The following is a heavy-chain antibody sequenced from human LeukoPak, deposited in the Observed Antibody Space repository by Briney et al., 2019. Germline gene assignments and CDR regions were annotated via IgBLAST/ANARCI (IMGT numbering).Heavy chain of an antibody. CDR3: VRDPPGYCTNGVCYGMDV. CDR2: INPNRGGT. J-gene: IGHJ6*04. Sequence: ASVKVSCQGSGYTLTGYYIHWVRQAPGQGLEWMGGINPNRGGTKNAQKFQGRVTMTRDMSISTAYMGLSRLRSADTAVYYCVRDPPGYCTNGVCYGMDVWGKGTTVSVSS. CDR1: GYTLTGYY. D-gene: IGHD2-8*01. V-gene: IGHV1-2*02.